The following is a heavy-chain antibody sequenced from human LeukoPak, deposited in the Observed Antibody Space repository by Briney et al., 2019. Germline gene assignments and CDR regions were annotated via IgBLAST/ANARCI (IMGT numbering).Heavy chain of an antibody. D-gene: IGHD1-14*01. V-gene: IGHV4-39*01. CDR2: IYYSGTT. CDR1: GGVTDY. CDR3: ARHEWGITNAFDI. J-gene: IGHJ3*02. Sequence: SETLSLTCTVSGGVTDYWGWIRQPPGKGLEWIGSIYYSGTTYYNPSLKSRVTISVDTSKKQFSLKLRSVTAADTAVYYCARHEWGITNAFDIWGQGTMVTVSS.